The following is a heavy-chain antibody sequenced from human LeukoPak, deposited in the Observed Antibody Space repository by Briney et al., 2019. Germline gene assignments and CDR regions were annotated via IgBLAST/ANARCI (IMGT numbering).Heavy chain of an antibody. CDR1: GFTFSNAW. Sequence: GGSLRLSRAASGFTFSNAWMSWVRQAPGKGLEWVGRIKSKTDGGTTDYAAPVKGRFTISRDDSKNTLYLQMNSLKTEDTAVYYCTTDISLWFGEYHDYWGQGTLVTVSS. V-gene: IGHV3-15*01. CDR3: TTDISLWFGEYHDY. CDR2: IKSKTDGGTT. D-gene: IGHD3-10*01. J-gene: IGHJ4*02.